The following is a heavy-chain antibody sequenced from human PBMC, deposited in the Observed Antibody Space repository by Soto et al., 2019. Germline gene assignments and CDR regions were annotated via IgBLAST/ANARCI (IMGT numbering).Heavy chain of an antibody. CDR1: GYTFTGYY. V-gene: IGHV1-2*02. J-gene: IGHJ6*02. D-gene: IGHD2-2*01. CDR2: INPNSGGT. Sequence: ASVKVSCKASGYTFTGYYMHWVRQAPGQGLEWMGWINPNSGGTNYAQKFQGRVTMTRDTSISTAYMELSRLRSDDTAVYYCASDIVVVPAAEPGGMDVWGQETTVTVSS. CDR3: ASDIVVVPAAEPGGMDV.